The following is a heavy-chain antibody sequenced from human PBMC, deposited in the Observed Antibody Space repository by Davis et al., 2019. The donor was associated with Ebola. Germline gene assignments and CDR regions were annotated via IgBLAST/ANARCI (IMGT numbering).Heavy chain of an antibody. D-gene: IGHD3-10*01. CDR2: NYFSGSP. J-gene: IGHJ6*04. CDR1: GGSISRYY. CDR3: ARGGVTMVRGLLYYYYYGMDV. Sequence: SETLSLTCTVSGGSISRYYWSWIRQPPGKGLEWIGYNYFSGSPHYNPSLKSRVTTAVDTTKNQFPLKLSSVTAADTAVYYCARGGVTMVRGLLYYYYYGMDVWGKGTTVTVSS. V-gene: IGHV4-59*12.